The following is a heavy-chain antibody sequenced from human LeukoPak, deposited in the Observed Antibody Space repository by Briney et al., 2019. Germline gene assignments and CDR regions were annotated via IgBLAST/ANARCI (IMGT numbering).Heavy chain of an antibody. CDR3: ARVDYYDSSVFDY. CDR2: IYYSGST. CDR1: GGSIRSYY. J-gene: IGHJ4*02. V-gene: IGHV4-59*07. Sequence: SDTLSLTCTVSGGSIRSYYWSWIRQPPGKGLEWIGYIYYSGSTNYNPYLKSRLTISVDTSKNQFSLILNSVTAADTAVYYCARVDYYDSSVFDYWGQGTLVTVSS. D-gene: IGHD3-22*01.